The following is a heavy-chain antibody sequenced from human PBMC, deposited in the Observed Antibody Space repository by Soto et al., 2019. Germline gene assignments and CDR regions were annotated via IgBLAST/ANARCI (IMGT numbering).Heavy chain of an antibody. CDR3: ARDTYYDFWSGSPAVYGMDV. Sequence: ASVKVSCKASGYTFTSYAMHWVRQAPGQRLEWMGWINAGNGNTKYSQKFQGRVTITRDTSASTAYMELSSLRSEDAAVYYCARDTYYDFWSGSPAVYGMDVWGQGTTVTVSS. V-gene: IGHV1-3*01. CDR1: GYTFTSYA. D-gene: IGHD3-3*01. CDR2: INAGNGNT. J-gene: IGHJ6*02.